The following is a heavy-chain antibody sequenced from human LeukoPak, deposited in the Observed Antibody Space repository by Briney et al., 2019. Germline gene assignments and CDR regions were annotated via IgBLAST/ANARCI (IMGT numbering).Heavy chain of an antibody. D-gene: IGHD3-16*01. J-gene: IGHJ4*02. CDR1: GFSFSSYG. V-gene: IGHV3-33*01. CDR3: ARVRYDYVWGRRAYYFDH. CDR2: IWYDGSNK. Sequence: PGGSLRLSCAASGFSFSSYGMHWVRQAPGKGLEWVAVIWYDGSNKHYADSVKGRFTISRDNSKNTLYLQMNSLRAEDTAVYYCARVRYDYVWGRRAYYFDHWGQGTLVTVSS.